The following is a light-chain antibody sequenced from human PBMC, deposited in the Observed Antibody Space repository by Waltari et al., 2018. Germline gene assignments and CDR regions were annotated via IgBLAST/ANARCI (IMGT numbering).Light chain of an antibody. Sequence: IVMTQSPLSLPVTPGDPASISCRFSQSLLHSNGYNYLDWYVQKPGQSPQLLIYLGSSRASGVPDRFSGSGSGTDFTLKIRRVEAEDVGVYHCMQALQTPRTFGQGTKLEIK. J-gene: IGKJ2*01. CDR2: LGS. CDR3: MQALQTPRT. CDR1: QSLLHSNGYNY. V-gene: IGKV2-28*01.